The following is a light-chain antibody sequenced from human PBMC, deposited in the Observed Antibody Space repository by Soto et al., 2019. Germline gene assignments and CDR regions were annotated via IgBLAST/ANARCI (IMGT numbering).Light chain of an antibody. V-gene: IGKV3-20*01. CDR2: DAP. Sequence: EIVLTQSPGTLSLSPGERATLSCRASHSVKNNYLAWYQQKPGQAPRLVIYDAPNRATGIPDRFSGSGSGTEFTLTISRLEPEDFAVYYCQQYCSAPLTFGQGTRLEI. CDR1: HSVKNNY. CDR3: QQYCSAPLT. J-gene: IGKJ5*01.